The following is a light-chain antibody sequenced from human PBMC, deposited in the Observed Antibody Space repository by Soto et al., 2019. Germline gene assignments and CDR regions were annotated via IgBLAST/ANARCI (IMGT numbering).Light chain of an antibody. CDR2: EVS. J-gene: IGLJ2*01. CDR1: SSDVAAYNY. CDR3: SSYTGSNTLVV. Sequence: QSALTQPASVSGSPGQSITISCTETSSDVAAYNYVSWYQQHPGKAPKLMIYEVSKRPSGVSNRFSGSKSGNAASLTISGLQPEDEADYYCSSYTGSNTLVVFGGGTKLTV. V-gene: IGLV2-14*01.